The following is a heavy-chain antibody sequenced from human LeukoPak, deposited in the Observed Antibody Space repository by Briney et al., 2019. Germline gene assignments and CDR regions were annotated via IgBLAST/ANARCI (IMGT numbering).Heavy chain of an antibody. CDR2: ISGRGVST. V-gene: IGHV3-23*01. CDR1: GFTFSTYV. D-gene: IGHD1-26*01. CDR3: ATDPATVGITTRDF. J-gene: IGHJ4*02. Sequence: GGSLRLSCAASGFTFSTYVMNWVRQAPGKGLEWVSSISGRGVSTNYADFVKGRFTISRDNSKSTLYLQMNSLRAEDTAVYYCATDPATVGITTRDFWGQGTLVTVSS.